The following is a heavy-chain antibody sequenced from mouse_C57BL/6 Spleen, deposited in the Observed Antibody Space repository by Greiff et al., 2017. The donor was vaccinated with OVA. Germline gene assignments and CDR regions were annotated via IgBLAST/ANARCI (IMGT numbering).Heavy chain of an antibody. CDR1: GYAFSSYW. J-gene: IGHJ2*01. CDR2: IYPGDGDT. V-gene: IGHV1-80*01. CDR3: ARRALGYFDY. D-gene: IGHD3-1*01. Sequence: QVQLKESGAELVKPGASVKISCKASGYAFSSYWMNWVKQRPGKGLEWIGQIYPGDGDTNYNGKFKGKATLTADKSSSTAYMQLSSLTSEDSAVYYCARRALGYFDYWGQGTTLTVSS.